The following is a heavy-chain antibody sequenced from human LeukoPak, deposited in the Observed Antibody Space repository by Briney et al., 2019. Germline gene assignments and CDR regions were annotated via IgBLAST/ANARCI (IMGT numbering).Heavy chain of an antibody. CDR3: ARYGSGSYQAPDYFYHGMDV. J-gene: IGHJ6*02. CDR1: GFTFSTSA. CDR2: MSYDGSNI. Sequence: GRSLRLSCATSGFTFSTSAMHWVRQAPGKGLEWVAVMSYDGSNIYYADSVKGRFTISRDNFRNTLYLQMNSLRPEDTAVYYCARYGSGSYQAPDYFYHGMDVWGQGTRVTVSS. V-gene: IGHV3-30*04. D-gene: IGHD3-10*01.